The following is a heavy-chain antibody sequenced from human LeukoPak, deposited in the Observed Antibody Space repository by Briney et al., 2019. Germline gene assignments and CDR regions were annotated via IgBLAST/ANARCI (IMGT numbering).Heavy chain of an antibody. J-gene: IGHJ6*03. Sequence: EASVKVSCTASGYTFTSYDINWVRQAPGQGLEWMGWMNPNSGNTGYAQKFQGRVTMTRNTSISTAYMELSSLRSEDTAVYYCARVRMVRGSGKCYYYMDVWGKGTTVTVSS. CDR3: ARVRMVRGSGKCYYYMDV. D-gene: IGHD3-10*01. CDR2: MNPNSGNT. CDR1: GYTFTSYD. V-gene: IGHV1-8*01.